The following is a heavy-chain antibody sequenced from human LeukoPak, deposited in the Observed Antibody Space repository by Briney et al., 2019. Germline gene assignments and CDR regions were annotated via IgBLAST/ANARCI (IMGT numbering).Heavy chain of an antibody. V-gene: IGHV3-23*01. D-gene: IGHD5-18*01. CDR2: ISGSGGST. CDR1: GFTFSSYA. Sequence: GGSLGLSCAASGFTFSSYAMSWVRQAPGKGLEWVSAISGSGGSTYYADSVKGRFTISRDNSKNTLYLQMNSLRAEDTAVYYCATGGGYSYGGDYFDYWGQGTLVTVSS. J-gene: IGHJ4*02. CDR3: ATGGGYSYGGDYFDY.